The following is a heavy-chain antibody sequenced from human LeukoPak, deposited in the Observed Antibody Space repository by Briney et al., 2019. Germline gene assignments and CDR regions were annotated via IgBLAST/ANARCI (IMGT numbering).Heavy chain of an antibody. CDR1: GGTFSSYA. CDR3: ARDPSSGLYYFDY. Sequence: GASVKVSCKASGGTFSSYAISWVRQAPGQGFEWMGGIIPIFGTANYAQKFQGRVTITADESTSTAYMELSSLRSEDTAVYYCARDPSSGLYYFDYWGQGTLVTVSS. V-gene: IGHV1-69*01. D-gene: IGHD6-19*01. J-gene: IGHJ4*02. CDR2: IIPIFGTA.